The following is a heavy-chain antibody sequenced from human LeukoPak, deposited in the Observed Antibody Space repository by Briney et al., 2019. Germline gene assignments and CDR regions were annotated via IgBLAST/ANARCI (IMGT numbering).Heavy chain of an antibody. Sequence: AGSLRLSCAASEFTLSGYWMHWVRQAPGQGLVWVSRISPDGSTTNYADYVRGRFTISRDNAKNTLYLQMSSLRADDTAVYYCARASANNYGLFDYWGQGTLVAVSS. CDR2: ISPDGSTT. CDR3: ARASANNYGLFDY. CDR1: EFTLSGYW. J-gene: IGHJ4*02. V-gene: IGHV3-74*01. D-gene: IGHD5-18*01.